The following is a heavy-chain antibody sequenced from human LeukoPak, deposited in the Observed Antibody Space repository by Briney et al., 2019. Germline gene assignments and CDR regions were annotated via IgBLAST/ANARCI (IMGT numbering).Heavy chain of an antibody. V-gene: IGHV4-39*01. J-gene: IGHJ5*02. CDR1: GGSVSSSSYY. D-gene: IGHD3-22*01. CDR2: VYYSGST. CDR3: ARRLYDSSGYYHSQGALLT. Sequence: SETLSLTCTVSGGSVSSSSYYWGWIRQPPGKGLEWIGRVYYSGSTYYNPSLKSRVTISVDTSKNQFSLKLSSVTAADTAVYYCARRLYDSSGYYHSQGALLTWGQGTLVTVSS.